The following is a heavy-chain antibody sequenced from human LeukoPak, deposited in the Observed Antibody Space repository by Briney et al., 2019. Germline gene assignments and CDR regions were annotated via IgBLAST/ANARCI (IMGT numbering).Heavy chain of an antibody. CDR2: INHSGST. CDR1: GGSFSGYY. J-gene: IGHJ3*02. D-gene: IGHD3-10*01. V-gene: IGHV4-34*01. CDR3: ARDGSGRSNGGDAFDI. Sequence: PSETLSLTCAAYGGSFSGYYWSWIRQPPGKGLEWIGEINHSGSTNYNPSLKSRVTISVDTSKNQFSLKLSSVTAADTAVYYCARDGSGRSNGGDAFDIWGQGTMVTVSS.